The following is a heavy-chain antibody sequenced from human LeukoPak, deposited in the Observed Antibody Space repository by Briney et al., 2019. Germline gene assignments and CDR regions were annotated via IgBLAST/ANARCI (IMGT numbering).Heavy chain of an antibody. CDR1: GYTFTSYG. V-gene: IGHV1-46*01. CDR2: INPSGGST. D-gene: IGHD2-8*01. J-gene: IGHJ4*02. Sequence: ASVKVSCKASGYTFTSYGISWVRQAPGQGLEWMGIINPSGGSTSYAQKFQGRVTMTRDMSTSTVYMELSSLRSEDTAVYYCARFSPNEYYFDYWGQGTLVTVSS. CDR3: ARFSPNEYYFDY.